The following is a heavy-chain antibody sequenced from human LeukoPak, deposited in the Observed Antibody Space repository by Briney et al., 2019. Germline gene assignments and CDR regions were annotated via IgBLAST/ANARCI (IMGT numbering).Heavy chain of an antibody. CDR1: GFTFSSYA. CDR2: ISGSGGST. D-gene: IGHD3-10*01. J-gene: IGHJ4*02. Sequence: PGGSLRLSCAASGFTFSSYAMSWVRQASGKGLEWVSAISGSGGSTYYADSVKGRFTISRDNSKNTLYLQMNSLRAEDTAVYYCANPYGSGTYYFDYWGQGTLVTVSS. CDR3: ANPYGSGTYYFDY. V-gene: IGHV3-23*01.